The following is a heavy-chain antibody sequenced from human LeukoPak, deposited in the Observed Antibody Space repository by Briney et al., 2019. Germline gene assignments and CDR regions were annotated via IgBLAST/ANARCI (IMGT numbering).Heavy chain of an antibody. Sequence: GRSLRLSCAASGFTFDDYAMHWVRQAPGKGLEWVSGISWNSGSIGYADSVKGRFTISRDNAKNSLYLQMNSLRAEDTALYYCAKDRRTGSDYFDYWGQGTLVTVSS. V-gene: IGHV3-9*01. J-gene: IGHJ4*02. CDR2: ISWNSGSI. CDR3: AKDRRTGSDYFDY. CDR1: GFTFDDYA. D-gene: IGHD1-1*01.